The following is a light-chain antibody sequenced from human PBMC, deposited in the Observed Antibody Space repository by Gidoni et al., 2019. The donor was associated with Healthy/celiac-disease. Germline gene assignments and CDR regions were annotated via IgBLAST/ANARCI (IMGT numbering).Light chain of an antibody. J-gene: IGKJ4*01. CDR3: QQYNNWPPDFT. CDR2: GAS. V-gene: IGKV3-15*01. Sequence: EIVMTQSPATLSVSPGERATLSCRASQIVSSNLAWYQQKPGQAPRLLIYGASTRATGIPARFSGSGSGTEFTITISSLQSEDFAVYYCQQYNNWPPDFTFGGGTKVEIK. CDR1: QIVSSN.